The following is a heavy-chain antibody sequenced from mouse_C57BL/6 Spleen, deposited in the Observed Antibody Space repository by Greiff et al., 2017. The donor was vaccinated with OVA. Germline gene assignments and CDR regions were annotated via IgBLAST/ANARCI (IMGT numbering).Heavy chain of an antibody. CDR1: GYAFSSYW. Sequence: VKLQESGAELVKPGASVKISCKASGYAFSSYWMNWVKQRPGKGLEWIGQIYPGDGDTNYNGKFKGKATLTADKSSSTAYMQLSSLTSEDSAVYFCARGIYYGNYDYWGQGTTLTVSS. J-gene: IGHJ2*01. CDR3: ARGIYYGNYDY. V-gene: IGHV1-80*01. D-gene: IGHD2-1*01. CDR2: IYPGDGDT.